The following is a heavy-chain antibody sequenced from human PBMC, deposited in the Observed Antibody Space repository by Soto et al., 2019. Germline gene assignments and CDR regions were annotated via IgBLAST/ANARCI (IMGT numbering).Heavy chain of an antibody. CDR2: LYWDDDK. CDR3: ADLYSSSWVFDY. D-gene: IGHD6-13*01. Sequence: QITLKQSGPTLVKPTQTLTLTCSFSGFSLSISGEGVGWIRQPPGKALEWLALLYWDDDKRDSPPLKSRLTIRKYPSKNQVVLTMTNMYPVDTATDYWADLYSSSWVFDYWGQGTLVTVSS. CDR1: GFSLSISGEG. V-gene: IGHV2-5*02. J-gene: IGHJ4*02.